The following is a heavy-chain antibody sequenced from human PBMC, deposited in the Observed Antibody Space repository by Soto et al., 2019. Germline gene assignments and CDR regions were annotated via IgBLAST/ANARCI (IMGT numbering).Heavy chain of an antibody. D-gene: IGHD2-15*01. Sequence: AETLSLTSAVFGGSLSAYYWSWIRQPPGKGLGWIGEINHSGSTNYNPSLKSRVTISVDTSKNQFSLKLSSVTAADTAVYYCARVRDIVVVVAANDFDYWDQENLVTVSS. CDR3: ARVRDIVVVVAANDFDY. V-gene: IGHV4-34*01. CDR2: INHSGST. J-gene: IGHJ4*02. CDR1: GGSLSAYY.